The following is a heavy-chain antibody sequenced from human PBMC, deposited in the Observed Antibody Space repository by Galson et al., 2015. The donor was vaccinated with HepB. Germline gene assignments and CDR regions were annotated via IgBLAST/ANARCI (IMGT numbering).Heavy chain of an antibody. CDR3: AKRLFVPTGC. CDR2: FGTSGDKT. D-gene: IGHD6-19*01. CDR1: GFALSNYG. J-gene: IGHJ4*02. Sequence: SLRLSCADSGFALSNYGMNWVRQAQGKGLEWVSGFGTSGDKTSYADSVKGRFTISRDNSRNTLYLQMNSLRAEDTAVYYCAKRLFVPTGCWGQGTLVTVSS. V-gene: IGHV3-23*01.